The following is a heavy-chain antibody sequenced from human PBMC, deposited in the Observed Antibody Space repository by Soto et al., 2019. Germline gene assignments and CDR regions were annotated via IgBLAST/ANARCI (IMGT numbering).Heavy chain of an antibody. Sequence: QVQLQQWGAGLLKPSETLSLTCGVYGGYFQDDYWSWIRQSPGKGLEWIGEIKRSGNTYYNPSLGSRVSTSIDLSNNQFSQSLTSVSAADTAVYYCARGLTTVDLMRRYYAFDIWSQGTMVTVSS. J-gene: IGHJ3*02. CDR3: ARGLTTVDLMRRYYAFDI. V-gene: IGHV4-34*01. CDR2: IKRSGNT. D-gene: IGHD4-4*01. CDR1: GGYFQDDY.